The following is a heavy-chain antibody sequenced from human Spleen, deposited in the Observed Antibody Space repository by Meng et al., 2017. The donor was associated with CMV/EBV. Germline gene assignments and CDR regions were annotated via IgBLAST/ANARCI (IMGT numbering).Heavy chain of an antibody. CDR1: RGSVSSYY. D-gene: IGHD6-6*01. J-gene: IGHJ5*02. CDR2: VYFTGGT. V-gene: IGHV4-59*02. CDR3: AREGAYSSSSHWFDP. Sequence: SETLSLTCTVSRGSVSSYYWSWLRQTPGKGLEWIGYVYFTGGTNYKPSLNSRVTISVDTSKNQFSLKLSSVTAADTAVYYCAREGAYSSSSHWFDPWGQGTLVTVSS.